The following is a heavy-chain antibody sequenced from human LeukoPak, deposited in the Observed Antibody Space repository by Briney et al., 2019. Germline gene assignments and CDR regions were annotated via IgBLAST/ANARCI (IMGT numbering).Heavy chain of an antibody. J-gene: IGHJ4*02. CDR2: IIPIFGTA. CDR3: AGTEAIFGVVITLDY. CDR1: GYTFTSYY. D-gene: IGHD3-3*01. Sequence: GASVKVSCKASGYTFTSYYMHWVRQAPGQGLEWMGGIIPIFGTANYAQKLQGRVTITADESTSTAYMELSSLRSEDTAVYYCAGTEAIFGVVITLDYWGQGTLVTVSS. V-gene: IGHV1-69*13.